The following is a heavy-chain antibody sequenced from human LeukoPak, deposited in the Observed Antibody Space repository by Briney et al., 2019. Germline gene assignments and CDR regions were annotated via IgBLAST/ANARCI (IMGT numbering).Heavy chain of an antibody. CDR2: ISYDGSNK. Sequence: PRGSLRLSCAASGFTFSSYGMHWVRQAPGKGLEWVAVISYDGSNKYYADSAKGRFTISRDNSKNTLYLQMNSLRAEDTAVYYCAKDDPITIFGVVILGYGMDVWGQGTTVTVSS. V-gene: IGHV3-30*18. CDR1: GFTFSSYG. D-gene: IGHD3-3*01. CDR3: AKDDPITIFGVVILGYGMDV. J-gene: IGHJ6*02.